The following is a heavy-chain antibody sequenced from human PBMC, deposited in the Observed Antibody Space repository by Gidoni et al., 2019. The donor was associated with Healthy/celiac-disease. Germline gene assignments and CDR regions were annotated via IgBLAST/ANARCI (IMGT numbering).Heavy chain of an antibody. CDR3: TISGVYSSSWFDY. Sequence: QVQLVESGGGVVQPGRSLRLSCAASGFTFSSYAMHWVRQAPGKGLEWVAVISYDGSNKYYADSVKGRFTISRDNSKNTLYLQMNSLRAEDTAVYYCTISGVYSSSWFDYWGQGTLVTVSS. D-gene: IGHD6-13*01. CDR1: GFTFSSYA. V-gene: IGHV3-30-3*01. CDR2: ISYDGSNK. J-gene: IGHJ4*02.